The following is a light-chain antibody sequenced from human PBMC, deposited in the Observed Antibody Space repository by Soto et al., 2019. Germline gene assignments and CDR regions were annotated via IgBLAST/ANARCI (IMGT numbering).Light chain of an antibody. CDR1: QSVTMK. V-gene: IGKV3-15*01. Sequence: DRVVTQSPPTLSVSPGESATLSCRTSQSVTMKLAWYQQKPGRAPRLLIYDTSTRATDIPARFSGSGSGTEFTLTISRLQSEDFAVYFCQQYNHWSLISFGQGTRLEIK. J-gene: IGKJ5*01. CDR2: DTS. CDR3: QQYNHWSLIS.